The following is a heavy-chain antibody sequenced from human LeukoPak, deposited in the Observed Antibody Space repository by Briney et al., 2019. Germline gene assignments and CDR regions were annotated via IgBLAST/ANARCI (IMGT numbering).Heavy chain of an antibody. V-gene: IGHV4-39*01. CDR2: IYYSGST. J-gene: IGHJ5*02. CDR3: ARHSGGWFDP. Sequence: PSETLSLTCTVSGGSISSSSYYWGWIRQPPGKGLEWIGSIYYSGSTYYNPSLKSRVTISVDTSKNQFSLKLSSVTAADTAVYYCARHSGGWFDPWGQGTLVTVSS. CDR1: GGSISSSSYY. D-gene: IGHD3-10*01.